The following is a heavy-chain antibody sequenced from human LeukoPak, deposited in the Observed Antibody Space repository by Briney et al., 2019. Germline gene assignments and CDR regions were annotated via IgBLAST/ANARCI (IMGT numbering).Heavy chain of an antibody. Sequence: PSETLSLTCSFSGGTINYFYWSWIRQPAGKGLEWVGRISTSGSTDYNPSLKSRVTISVDTSKNQFSLKLNSVTAADTAVYYCARVQHNGSYHTIETFDIWGQGTMVTVSS. CDR2: ISTSGST. J-gene: IGHJ3*02. CDR1: GGTINYFY. D-gene: IGHD1-26*01. CDR3: ARVQHNGSYHTIETFDI. V-gene: IGHV4-4*07.